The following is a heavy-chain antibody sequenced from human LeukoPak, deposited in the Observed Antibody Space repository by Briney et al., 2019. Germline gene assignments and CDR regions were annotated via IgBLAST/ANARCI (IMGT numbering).Heavy chain of an antibody. J-gene: IGHJ4*02. CDR2: ISSSDNTI. Sequence: GGSLRLSCAASGFTFSNYSMNWVRQAPGKGLEWVSDISSSDNTINYADSVKGRFTISRDNSKNTLYLQMNSLTAEDTAVYYCAKADDYYDTSGYFSFDSWGQGTLVTVSS. CDR3: AKADDYYDTSGYFSFDS. D-gene: IGHD3-22*01. V-gene: IGHV3-48*01. CDR1: GFTFSNYS.